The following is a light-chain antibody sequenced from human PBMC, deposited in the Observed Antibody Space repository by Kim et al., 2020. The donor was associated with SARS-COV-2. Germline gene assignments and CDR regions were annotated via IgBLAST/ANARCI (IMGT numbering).Light chain of an antibody. CDR3: SSYAGSNSWV. CDR1: SSDVGGYNY. J-gene: IGLJ2*01. Sequence: QSALTQPPSASGSLGQSVTMSCTGSSSDVGGYNYVSWYQQQPGKAPKLMIYAVTERPSGVPDRFSGSKSGNTASLTVSGLQAEDEADYYCSSYAGSNSWVFGGGTKVTVL. V-gene: IGLV2-8*01. CDR2: AVT.